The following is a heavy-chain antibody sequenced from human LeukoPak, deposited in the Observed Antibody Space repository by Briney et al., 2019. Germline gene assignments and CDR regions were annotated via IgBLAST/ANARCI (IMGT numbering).Heavy chain of an antibody. Sequence: GGSLRLSCAASGFTFSSYSMNWVRQAPGKGLEWVSSISSSSSYIYYADSVKGRFTISRDNAKNSLYLQMNSLRAEDTAVYYCARMSRADYDILTGHAFDIWGQGTMVTVSS. V-gene: IGHV3-21*01. CDR1: GFTFSSYS. CDR3: ARMSRADYDILTGHAFDI. D-gene: IGHD3-9*01. CDR2: ISSSSSYI. J-gene: IGHJ3*02.